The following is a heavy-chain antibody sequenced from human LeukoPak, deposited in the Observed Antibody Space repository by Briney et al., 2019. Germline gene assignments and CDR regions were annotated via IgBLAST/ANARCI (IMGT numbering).Heavy chain of an antibody. CDR1: GFTLSSYP. D-gene: IGHD3-3*01. CDR2: ISNGGGST. CDR3: ATGGPGFLEWLPLDN. V-gene: IGHV3-23*01. J-gene: IGHJ4*02. Sequence: GALRLSCAASGFTLSSYPVTWVRQAPGKGLEWVSAISNGGGSTNYADSVKGRFTISRDNPMNTVFLQMNRLRAEDTAVYYCATGGPGFLEWLPLDNWGQGTLATVSS.